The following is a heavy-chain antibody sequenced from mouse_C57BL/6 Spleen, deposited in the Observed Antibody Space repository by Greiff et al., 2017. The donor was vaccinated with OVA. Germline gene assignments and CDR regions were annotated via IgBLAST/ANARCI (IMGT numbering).Heavy chain of an antibody. CDR2: ISSGSSTI. J-gene: IGHJ2*01. Sequence: EVKLMESGGGLVKPGGSLKLSCAASGFTFSDYGMHWVRQAPEKGLEWVAYISSGSSTIYYADTVKGRFTISRDNAKNTLFLQMTSLRSEDTAMYYCASNPSYYYGSSPYYFDYWGQGTTLTVSS. CDR1: GFTFSDYG. CDR3: ASNPSYYYGSSPYYFDY. D-gene: IGHD1-1*01. V-gene: IGHV5-17*01.